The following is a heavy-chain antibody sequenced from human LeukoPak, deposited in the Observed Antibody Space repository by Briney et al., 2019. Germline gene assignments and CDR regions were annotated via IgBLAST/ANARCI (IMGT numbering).Heavy chain of an antibody. CDR2: INPNSGGT. J-gene: IGHJ4*02. V-gene: IGHV1-2*02. CDR3: ASLSPRIVGATVVDY. Sequence: ASVKVSCKASGYTFTGYYMHWVRQAPGRGLEWMGWINPNSGGTNYAQKFQGRVTMTRDTSISTAYMELSRLRSDDTAVYYCASLSPRIVGATVVDYWGQGTLVTVSS. D-gene: IGHD1-26*01. CDR1: GYTFTGYY.